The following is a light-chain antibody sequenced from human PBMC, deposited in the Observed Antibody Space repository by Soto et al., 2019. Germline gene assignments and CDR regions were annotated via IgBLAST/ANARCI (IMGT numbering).Light chain of an antibody. V-gene: IGKV3-15*01. J-gene: IGKJ2*01. CDR2: DAS. Sequence: EIVMTQSPATVSVSPGDRVTLSCRASQSVNSDLAWYQQTPGQAPRPLIYDASTRAAGVPARFSGSGSGTEFTLTISSLQSEDFALYYCQPYSQWPLYTFGQGTKVDIK. CDR3: QPYSQWPLYT. CDR1: QSVNSD.